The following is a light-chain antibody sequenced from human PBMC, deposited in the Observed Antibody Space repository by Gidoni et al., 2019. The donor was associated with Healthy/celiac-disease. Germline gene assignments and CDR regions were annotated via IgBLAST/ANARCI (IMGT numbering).Light chain of an antibody. V-gene: IGKV3-15*01. CDR1: RSVSSN. CDR3: QQYNNWPALT. J-gene: IGKJ4*01. Sequence: EIVTTQSPATLSVSPGERATLSCTASRSVSSNLAWYQQKPGQDPRLLIYGASTSATCIPARFSGSGSGTELTLTISSLQSEDFAVYSCQQYNNWPALTFGGGTKVEIK. CDR2: GAS.